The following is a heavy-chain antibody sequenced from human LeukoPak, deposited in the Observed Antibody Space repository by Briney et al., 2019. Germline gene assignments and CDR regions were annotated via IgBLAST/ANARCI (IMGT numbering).Heavy chain of an antibody. CDR1: GFTFDDYA. Sequence: PGGSLRLSCAASGFTFDDYAMHWVRQAPGKGLEWVSGISWNSGSIGYADSVKGRFTISRDNAKNSLYLQMNSLRAEDTAVYYCARDGYSGSYGYWGQGTLVTVSS. D-gene: IGHD1-26*01. J-gene: IGHJ4*02. CDR3: ARDGYSGSYGY. CDR2: ISWNSGSI. V-gene: IGHV3-9*01.